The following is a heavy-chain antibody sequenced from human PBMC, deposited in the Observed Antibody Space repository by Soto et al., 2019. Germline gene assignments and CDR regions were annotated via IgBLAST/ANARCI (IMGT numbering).Heavy chain of an antibody. CDR1: GGTFSNYA. V-gene: IGHV1-69*13. Sequence: SVKVSCKASGGTFSNYAISWVRQAPGQGLEWMGGIIPILDAVFYAPKFQGRVTITADESTSTAYIQLSSLRSEDTAMYYCARGVTYCGADCYLYYFDYWGQGALVTVSS. CDR2: IIPILDAV. CDR3: ARGVTYCGADCYLYYFDY. D-gene: IGHD2-21*02. J-gene: IGHJ4*02.